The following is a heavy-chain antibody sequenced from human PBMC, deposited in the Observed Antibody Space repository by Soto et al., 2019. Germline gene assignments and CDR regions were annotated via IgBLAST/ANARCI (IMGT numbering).Heavy chain of an antibody. CDR2: IWSDGSNE. V-gene: IGHV3-33*01. CDR1: GFTFSHYA. CDR3: ARDYGSAPWDY. Sequence: ESGGGVVQPGRSLRLSCAASGFTFSHYAMHWARQAPGKGLEWEAVIWSDGSNENYADSVRGRFTISRDNPKNTLYLQMNSLRAEDTAVYYCARDYGSAPWDYWGQGALVTVSS. D-gene: IGHD3-10*01. J-gene: IGHJ4*02.